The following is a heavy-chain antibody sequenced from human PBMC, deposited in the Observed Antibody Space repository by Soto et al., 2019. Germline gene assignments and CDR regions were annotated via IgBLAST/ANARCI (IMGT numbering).Heavy chain of an antibody. CDR3: ARDLTDIRHY. D-gene: IGHD3-16*02. CDR2: ISTALSDV. J-gene: IGHJ4*02. V-gene: IGHV1-18*01. Sequence: QVQLVQSADEVKKPGASVKVSCKTSGYTFTDYGISWVRQAPGQGLEWRGWISTALSDVGYALKFQGRFTITTDKSTSTAYMKPRSLTSNDTAVYFCARDLTDIRHYWGQGTLVTVSS. CDR1: GYTFTDYG.